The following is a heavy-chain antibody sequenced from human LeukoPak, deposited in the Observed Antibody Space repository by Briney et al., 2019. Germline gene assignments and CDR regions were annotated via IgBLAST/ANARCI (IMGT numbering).Heavy chain of an antibody. J-gene: IGHJ4*02. D-gene: IGHD2-21*02. Sequence: PPGGSLRLSCAASGFTFSSYAMSWVRQAPGKGLEWVSAISGSGGSTYYADSVKGRFTISRDNSKNTLYLQMNSLRAEDTAVYYCAKVFTYCGGDCYPNALDYWGQGTLVTVSS. CDR3: AKVFTYCGGDCYPNALDY. CDR1: GFTFSSYA. CDR2: ISGSGGST. V-gene: IGHV3-23*01.